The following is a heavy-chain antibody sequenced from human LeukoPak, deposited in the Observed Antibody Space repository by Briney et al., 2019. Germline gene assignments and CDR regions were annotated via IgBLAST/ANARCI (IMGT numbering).Heavy chain of an antibody. D-gene: IGHD1-26*01. CDR2: IYYSGST. J-gene: IGHJ4*02. V-gene: IGHV4-59*08. Sequence: SEALSLTCTVSGGSISSYYWSWIRQPPGKGLEWIGYIYYSGSTNYNPSLKSRVTISVDTSKNQFSLKLNSVTAADTAVYYCARGSGSYYYFDYWGQGTLVTVSS. CDR3: ARGSGSYYYFDY. CDR1: GGSISSYY.